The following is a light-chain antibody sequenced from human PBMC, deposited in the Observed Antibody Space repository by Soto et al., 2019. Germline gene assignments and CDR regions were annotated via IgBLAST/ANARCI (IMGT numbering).Light chain of an antibody. J-gene: IGLJ3*02. V-gene: IGLV1-40*01. CDR1: GSSLGAGYD. CDR2: GNT. Sequence: QSVLTQPPSVSGAPGQWVTISCTGSGSSLGAGYDVHWYQQLPGTAPKLLIYGNTNRPSGVPDRFSGSKSGTSASLAITRLQAEDEADYYCLVSYAGTRVFGGGTKLTVL. CDR3: LVSYAGTRV.